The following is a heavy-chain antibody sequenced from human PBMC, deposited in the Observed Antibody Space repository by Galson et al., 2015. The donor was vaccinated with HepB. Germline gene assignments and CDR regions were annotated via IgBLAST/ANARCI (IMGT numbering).Heavy chain of an antibody. D-gene: IGHD4-17*01. CDR1: GYTFTSYA. V-gene: IGHV1-3*01. CDR3: ARDDYGDYSTHFDY. J-gene: IGHJ4*02. CDR2: INAGNGNT. Sequence: SVKVSCKASGYTFTSYAMHWVRQAPGQRLEWMGWINAGNGNTKYSQKFQGRVTITRDTSASTAYMELGSLRSGDTAVYYCARDDYGDYSTHFDYWGQGTLVTVSS.